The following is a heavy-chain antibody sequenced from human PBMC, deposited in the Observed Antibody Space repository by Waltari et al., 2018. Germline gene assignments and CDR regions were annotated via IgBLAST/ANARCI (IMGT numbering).Heavy chain of an antibody. CDR3: ARDYYNDSSGYYCHFDY. V-gene: IGHV1-8*01. Sequence: QVQLVQSGAEVKKPGASVKVSCKASGYTFTSYDINWVRQATGQGLEWMGWMNPNSGNTGYAQKFQGRVTMTRNTSISTAYMELSSLRSEDTAVYYCARDYYNDSSGYYCHFDYWGQGTLVTVSS. J-gene: IGHJ4*02. CDR1: GYTFTSYD. D-gene: IGHD3-22*01. CDR2: MNPNSGNT.